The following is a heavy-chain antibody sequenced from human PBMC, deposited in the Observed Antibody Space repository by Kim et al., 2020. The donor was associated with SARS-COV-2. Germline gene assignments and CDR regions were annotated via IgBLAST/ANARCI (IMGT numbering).Heavy chain of an antibody. Sequence: GGSLRLSCAASGFNFSIYGMHWVRQAPGKGLEGVSIIWYDGSNKYYADSVKGRFTISRDNSKNTLYLQMNSLRAEDTAGYYCARGTPCDFWGQGTLVTVS. V-gene: IGHV3-33*01. CDR1: GFNFSIYG. CDR3: ARGTPCDF. CDR2: IWYDGSNK. J-gene: IGHJ4*02.